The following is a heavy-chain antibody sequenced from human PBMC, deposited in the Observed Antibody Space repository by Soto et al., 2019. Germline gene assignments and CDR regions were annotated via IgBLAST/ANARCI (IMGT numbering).Heavy chain of an antibody. V-gene: IGHV1-18*01. CDR3: ARDTPPTDY. CDR2: ISAYNTNT. CDR1: GYTFTSYH. J-gene: IGHJ4*02. Sequence: QVQLVQSGAEVKKPGASVKVSCKTSGYTFTSYHISWVRQAPRQGLEWMGWISAYNTNTNYAQKFQGRVTMTTDTLTSSAYMELRSLRSDDTAVYYCARDTPPTDYWSQGTLVTVSS.